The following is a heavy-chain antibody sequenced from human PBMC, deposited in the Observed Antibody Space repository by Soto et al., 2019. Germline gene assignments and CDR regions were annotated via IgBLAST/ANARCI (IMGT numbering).Heavy chain of an antibody. J-gene: IGHJ3*02. D-gene: IGHD3-16*02. CDR2: IRRSGSGT. CDR3: ARDLYDYIWGSYRPAAFDI. V-gene: IGHV3-7*01. CDR1: GFTFSRYW. Sequence: GGSLRLSCAASGFTFSRYWMSWVRQAPGQGLEWVANIRRSGSGTYYVDSVKGRFTISRDNAKNSLYLQMNSLRAEDTAVYYCARDLYDYIWGSYRPAAFDIWGQGTMVTVSS.